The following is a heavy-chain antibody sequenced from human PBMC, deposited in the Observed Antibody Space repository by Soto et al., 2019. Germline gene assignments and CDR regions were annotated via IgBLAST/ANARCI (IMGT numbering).Heavy chain of an antibody. CDR1: GFTFSSYA. CDR3: ARPLGRDDYNWGYCDL. CDR2: ISYDGSNK. Sequence: QVQLVESGGGVVQPGRSLRLSCAASGFTFSSYAMHWVRQAPGKGLEWVAVISYDGSNKYYADSVKGRFTISRDNSKNTLYLQMNSLRTEDTAVYYCARPLGRDDYNWGYCDLWGRGTLVTVSS. V-gene: IGHV3-30-3*01. J-gene: IGHJ2*01. D-gene: IGHD4-4*01.